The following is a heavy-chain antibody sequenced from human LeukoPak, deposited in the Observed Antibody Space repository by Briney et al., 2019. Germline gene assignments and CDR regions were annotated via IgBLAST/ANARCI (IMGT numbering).Heavy chain of an antibody. Sequence: SETLSLTCAVYGGSFSGYYWSRIRQPPGKGLEWIGEINHSGSTNYNPSLKSRVTISVDTSKNQFSLKLSSVTAADTAVYYCARGRGKKYYDILTGYPVLDYWGQGTLVTVSS. D-gene: IGHD3-9*01. J-gene: IGHJ4*02. CDR1: GGSFSGYY. V-gene: IGHV4-34*01. CDR3: ARGRGKKYYDILTGYPVLDY. CDR2: INHSGST.